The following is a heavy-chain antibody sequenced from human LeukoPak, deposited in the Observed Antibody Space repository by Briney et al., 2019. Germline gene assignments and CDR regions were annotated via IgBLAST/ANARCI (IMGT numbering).Heavy chain of an antibody. CDR1: GGTFSSYA. J-gene: IGHJ5*02. CDR2: IIPIFGTA. V-gene: IGHV1-69*13. CDR3: ARGEGVRFLGWLNWFDP. D-gene: IGHD3-3*01. Sequence: SVKVSCKASGGTFSSYAISWERHAPGQGLEWMGGIIPIFGTANYAQKFQGRVTITAAESTSTAYMELSSLRSEDTAVYYCARGEGVRFLGWLNWFDPWGQGTLVTVSS.